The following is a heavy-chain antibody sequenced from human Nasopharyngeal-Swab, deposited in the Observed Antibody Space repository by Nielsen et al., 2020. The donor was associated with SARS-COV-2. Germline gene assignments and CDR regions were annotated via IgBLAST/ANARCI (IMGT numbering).Heavy chain of an antibody. CDR3: ATSNPPYYYGSGSYYTDYMDV. V-gene: IGHV4-30-2*01. J-gene: IGHJ6*03. CDR1: GGSISSYY. CDR2: IYHSGST. Sequence: LRLSCTVSGGSISSYYWSWIRQPPGKGLEWIGYIYHSGSTYYNPSLKSRVTISVDRSKNQFSLKLSSVTAADTAVYYCATSNPPYYYGSGSYYTDYMDVWGKGTTVTVSS. D-gene: IGHD3-10*01.